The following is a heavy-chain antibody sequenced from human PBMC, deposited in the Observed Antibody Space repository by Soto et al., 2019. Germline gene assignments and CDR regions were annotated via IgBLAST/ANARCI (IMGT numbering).Heavy chain of an antibody. CDR1: GYTFTSYA. CDR2: INAGNGNT. D-gene: IGHD5-12*01. J-gene: IGHJ4*02. CDR3: ASLISRDGYNDY. V-gene: IGHV1-3*01. Sequence: ASVKVSCKASGYTFTSYAMHWVRQAPGQRLEWMGWINAGNGNTKYSQKFQGRVTITRDTSASTAYMELSSLRSEDTAVYYCASLISRDGYNDYWGQGTLVTVSS.